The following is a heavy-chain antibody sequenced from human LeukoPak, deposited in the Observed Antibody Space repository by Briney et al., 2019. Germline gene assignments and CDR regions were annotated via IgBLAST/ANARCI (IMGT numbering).Heavy chain of an antibody. V-gene: IGHV3-23*01. D-gene: IGHD3-10*01. Sequence: PGGTLRLSCAASGFTFSNSGMSWVRQAPGKGLEWVSAISTSGSETHYADSVKGRFTIARDNSKNTMSLQMSSLRAEETALYYCAKGSGNGYGSGPFDYWGQGTLVTVSS. J-gene: IGHJ4*02. CDR2: ISTSGSET. CDR3: AKGSGNGYGSGPFDY. CDR1: GFTFSNSG.